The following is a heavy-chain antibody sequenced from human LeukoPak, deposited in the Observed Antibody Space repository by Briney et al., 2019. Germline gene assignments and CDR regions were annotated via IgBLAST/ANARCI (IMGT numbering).Heavy chain of an antibody. CDR1: GGFISSYY. D-gene: IGHD1-26*01. Sequence: SETLSLTCTVSGGFISSYYWSWIRQPPGKGLEWIGYIYYSGSTNYNPSLKSRVTISVDTSKNQFSLKLSSVTAADTAVYYCAREGFSGSYPNNWFDPWGQGTLVTVSS. CDR3: AREGFSGSYPNNWFDP. CDR2: IYYSGST. V-gene: IGHV4-59*01. J-gene: IGHJ5*02.